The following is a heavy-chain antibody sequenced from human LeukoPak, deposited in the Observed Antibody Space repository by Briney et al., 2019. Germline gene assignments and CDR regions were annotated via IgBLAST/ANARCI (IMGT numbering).Heavy chain of an antibody. CDR3: AKDGKKVTLTMIAVITYSGYMDV. CDR2: ISSSSYI. J-gene: IGHJ6*03. V-gene: IGHV3-21*01. D-gene: IGHD3-22*01. Sequence: GGSLRLSCAASGFTFSSYSMNWVRQAPGKGLEWVSSISSSSYIYYTDSVKGRFTISRDNSKNTLYLQMNSLRAEDTAVYYCAKDGKKVTLTMIAVITYSGYMDVWGKGTTVTFSS. CDR1: GFTFSSYS.